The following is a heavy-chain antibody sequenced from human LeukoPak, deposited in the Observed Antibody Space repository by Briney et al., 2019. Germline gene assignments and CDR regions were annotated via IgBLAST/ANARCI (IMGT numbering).Heavy chain of an antibody. CDR2: INPSGGST. V-gene: IGHV1-46*01. J-gene: IGHJ5*02. CDR3: ARDQIWFDP. Sequence: ASVTVSCKASGYTFTSYYMHWVRQAPGQGLEWMGIINPSGGSTSYAQTFQGRVTITRDTSTSTVYMELSSLRSEDTAVYYCARDQIWFDPWGQGTLVTVSS. CDR1: GYTFTSYY.